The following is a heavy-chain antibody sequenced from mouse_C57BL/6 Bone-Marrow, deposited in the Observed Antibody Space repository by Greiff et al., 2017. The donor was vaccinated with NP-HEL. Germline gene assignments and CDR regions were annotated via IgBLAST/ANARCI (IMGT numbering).Heavy chain of an antibody. Sequence: VHVKQSGPELVKPGASVKIPCKASGYTFTDYNMDWVKQSHGKSLEWIGDINPNNGGTIYNQKFKGKATLTVDKSSSTAYMELRSLTSEDTAVYYCARRITTVVGFDYWGQGTTLTVSS. CDR1: GYTFTDYN. CDR2: INPNNGGT. J-gene: IGHJ2*01. CDR3: ARRITTVVGFDY. D-gene: IGHD1-1*01. V-gene: IGHV1-18*01.